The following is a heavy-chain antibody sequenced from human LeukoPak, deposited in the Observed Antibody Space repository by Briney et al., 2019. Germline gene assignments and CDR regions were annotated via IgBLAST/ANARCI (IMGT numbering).Heavy chain of an antibody. CDR3: ARQGHSSSWYGGYFQH. V-gene: IGHV4-61*02. CDR2: IYTSGST. D-gene: IGHD6-13*01. J-gene: IGHJ1*01. Sequence: SQTLSLTCTVSGGSISSGSYYWSWIRQPAGKGLEWIGRIYTSGSTNYNPSLKSRVTISVDTSKNQFSLKLSSVTAADTAVYYCARQGHSSSWYGGYFQHWGQGTLVTVSS. CDR1: GGSISSGSYY.